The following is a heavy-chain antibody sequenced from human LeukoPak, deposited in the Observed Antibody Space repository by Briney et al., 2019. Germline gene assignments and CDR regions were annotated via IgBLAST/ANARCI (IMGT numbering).Heavy chain of an antibody. CDR3: ATGGGYCSSTSCPYDY. D-gene: IGHD2-2*01. CDR1: GYTLTELS. V-gene: IGHV1-24*01. CDR2: FDPEDGET. J-gene: IGHJ4*02. Sequence: GASVKVSCEVSGYTLTELSMHWVRQAPGKGLEWMGGFDPEDGETIYAQKFQGRVTMTEDTSTDTAYMELSSLRSEDTAVYYCATGGGYCSSTSCPYDYWGQGTLVTVSS.